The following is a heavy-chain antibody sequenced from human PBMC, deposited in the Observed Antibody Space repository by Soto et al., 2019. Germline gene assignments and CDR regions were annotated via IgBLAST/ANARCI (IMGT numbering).Heavy chain of an antibody. D-gene: IGHD1-7*01. J-gene: IGHJ4*02. CDR1: GGSITSSSYF. Sequence: PSETLSLTCTVSGGSITSSSYFWGWVRQPPAKGLEWIGSIYYSGGTYYNPSLKSRVTISVDTSMNQFSLKLSSVTAADTAVYYCATHNWNYGYYFESWGQGTLVTVS. V-gene: IGHV4-39*01. CDR3: ATHNWNYGYYFES. CDR2: IYYSGGT.